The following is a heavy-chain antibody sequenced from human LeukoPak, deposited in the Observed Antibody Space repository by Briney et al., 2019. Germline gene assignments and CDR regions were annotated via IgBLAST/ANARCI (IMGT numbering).Heavy chain of an antibody. D-gene: IGHD3-10*01. Sequence: GESLQISCKGSGYLFTNNWIGWVRPMPGKGLEWMGIMYPGDSDTRYSPSFEGQVTISADKSISTAYLQWSSLKASDTAMYYCARQTRDGSGSRGYSFDFWGQGTLVTVSS. V-gene: IGHV5-51*01. CDR2: MYPGDSDT. J-gene: IGHJ4*02. CDR1: GYLFTNNW. CDR3: ARQTRDGSGSRGYSFDF.